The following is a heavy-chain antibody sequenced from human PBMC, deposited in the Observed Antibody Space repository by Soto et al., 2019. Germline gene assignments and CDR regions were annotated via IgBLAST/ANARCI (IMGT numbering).Heavy chain of an antibody. J-gene: IGHJ4*02. CDR1: GFTFSSYG. CDR3: AKGRSAYCGGDCYSPHFDY. Sequence: QVQVVEAGGGVVQPGRSLRLSCAASGFTFSSYGMHWVRQAPGKGLEWVAGISYDGSNKYYADSVKGRFTISRDNSKNTLYLQMNSLRAEDTAVYHCAKGRSAYCGGDCYSPHFDYWGQGTLVTVSS. CDR2: ISYDGSNK. D-gene: IGHD2-21*02. V-gene: IGHV3-30*18.